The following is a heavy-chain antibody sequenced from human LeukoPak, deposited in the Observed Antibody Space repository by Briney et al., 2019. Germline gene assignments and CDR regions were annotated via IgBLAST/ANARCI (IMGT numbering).Heavy chain of an antibody. Sequence: GGSLRLSCAASGFTFSSYWMSWVRQAPGKGLEWVANIKQDGSEKYYVDSVKGRFTISIDNAKNSLYLQMNSLRAEDTAVYYCARDLIYYGSGSYEDYWGQGTLVTVSS. V-gene: IGHV3-7*01. J-gene: IGHJ4*02. CDR3: ARDLIYYGSGSYEDY. CDR2: IKQDGSEK. D-gene: IGHD3-10*01. CDR1: GFTFSSYW.